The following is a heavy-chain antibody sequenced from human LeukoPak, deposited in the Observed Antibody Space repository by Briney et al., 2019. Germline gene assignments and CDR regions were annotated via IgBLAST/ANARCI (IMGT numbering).Heavy chain of an antibody. J-gene: IGHJ4*02. CDR2: ISNSGSTK. CDR1: GFTFSSYE. D-gene: IGHD3-16*02. V-gene: IGHV3-48*03. CDR3: ARATFGGFIDY. Sequence: GGSLRLSCAASGFTFSSYEMNWVRQAPGKGLEWVSYISNSGSTKYYADSVKGQFTISRDNAKNSLYLQMNSLRAEDTAIYYCARATFGGFIDYWGQGTLVTVSS.